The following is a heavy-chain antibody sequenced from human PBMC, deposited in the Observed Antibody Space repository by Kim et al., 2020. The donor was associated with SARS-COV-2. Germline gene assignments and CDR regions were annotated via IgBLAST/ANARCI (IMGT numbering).Heavy chain of an antibody. J-gene: IGHJ6*03. CDR3: AKDKHYYGSGSHPGYYYYYYMDV. CDR2: ISYDGSNK. CDR1: GFTFSSYG. V-gene: IGHV3-30*18. D-gene: IGHD3-10*01. Sequence: GGSLRLSCAASGFTFSSYGMHWVRQAPGKGLEWVAVISYDGSNKYYADSVKGRFTISRDNSKNTLYLQMNSLRAEDTAVYYCAKDKHYYGSGSHPGYYYYYYMDVWGKGTTVTVSS.